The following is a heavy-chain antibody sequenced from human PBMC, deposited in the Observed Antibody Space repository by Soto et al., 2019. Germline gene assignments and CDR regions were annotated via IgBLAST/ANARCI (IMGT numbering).Heavy chain of an antibody. J-gene: IGHJ4*02. CDR3: TNNYYFDS. Sequence: VQLLESGGGLVQPGGSLRLSCAASGFTFSNYAMSWVRQAPGKALEWVSSINIVGGNTNYADSVRGRFTMSRDDSKNTVFLQMISLRAEDTAIYYCTNNYYFDSWGQGTLVTVSS. D-gene: IGHD1-20*01. CDR1: GFTFSNYA. CDR2: INIVGGNT. V-gene: IGHV3-23*01.